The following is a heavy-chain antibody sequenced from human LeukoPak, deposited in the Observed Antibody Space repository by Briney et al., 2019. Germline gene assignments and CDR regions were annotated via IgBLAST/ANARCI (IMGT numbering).Heavy chain of an antibody. J-gene: IGHJ4*02. CDR2: IYPGDSDT. CDR1: GYSFTSYW. Sequence: GESLKISCKGSGYSFTSYWIGWVRQMPGKGLEWMGIIYPGDSDTRYSPSFQGQVTISADKSISTAYLQWSSLKASDTAMYYCARHPPYYYGSGIPPSFDYWGQGTLVTVSS. CDR3: ARHPPYYYGSGIPPSFDY. V-gene: IGHV5-51*01. D-gene: IGHD3-10*01.